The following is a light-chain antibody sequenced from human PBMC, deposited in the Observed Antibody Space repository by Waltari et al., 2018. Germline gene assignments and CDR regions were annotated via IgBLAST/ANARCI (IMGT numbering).Light chain of an antibody. V-gene: IGKV3D-15*01. CDR1: QSVNRN. CDR3: QQSIQWPYT. CDR2: GVS. J-gene: IGKJ2*01. Sequence: DIAMTQSPATLSLSPGERATLSCRASQSVNRNLAWYQQKPGQPPRLLIYGVSSRATGIPERFTGSGSGMEFTLTISSLEPEDVGIYHCQQSIQWPYTFGQGTKVEIK.